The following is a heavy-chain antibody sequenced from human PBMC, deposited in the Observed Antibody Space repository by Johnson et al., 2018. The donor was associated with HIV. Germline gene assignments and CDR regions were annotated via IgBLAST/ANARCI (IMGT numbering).Heavy chain of an antibody. CDR2: IWYDGSNK. D-gene: IGHD3-10*01. CDR3: AKDRGLWFGDDAFDI. J-gene: IGHJ3*02. Sequence: QVQLVESGGGVVQPGGSLRLSCTASGFSFSSYGMHWVRQAPGKGLEWVAVIWYDGSNKYYADSVKGRFTISRDNSKNTLYLQMDSLRAEDTAVYDCAKDRGLWFGDDAFDIWGQGTMVTVSS. CDR1: GFSFSSYG. V-gene: IGHV3-30*02.